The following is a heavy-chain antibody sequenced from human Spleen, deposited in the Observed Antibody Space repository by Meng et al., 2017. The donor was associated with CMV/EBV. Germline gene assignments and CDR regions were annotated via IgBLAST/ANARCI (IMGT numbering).Heavy chain of an antibody. CDR1: GFSFSDYS. D-gene: IGHD6-25*01. V-gene: IGHV3-30*02. CDR2: IRYDGSNK. CDR3: AKIAASDY. Sequence: GESLKISCTASGFSFSDYSMNWVRQAPGKGLEWVAFIRYDGSNKYYADSVKGRFTISRDNSKNTLYLQMNSLRAEDTAVYYCAKIAASDYWGQGTLVTVSS. J-gene: IGHJ4*02.